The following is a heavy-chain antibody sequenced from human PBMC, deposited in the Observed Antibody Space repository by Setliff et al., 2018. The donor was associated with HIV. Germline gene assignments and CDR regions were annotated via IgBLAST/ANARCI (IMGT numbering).Heavy chain of an antibody. CDR2: MDGDGKYI. CDR1: GFPFDNFG. CDR3: ARDRGSGTCRGCDYMDV. V-gene: IGHV3-74*01. Sequence: GGSLRLSCETSGFPFDNFGFHWVRQAPGEGLVCVSRMDGDGKYIFYADSVKGRFTISRDNAKNTLYLQMNSLRDEDTAVYYCARDRGSGTCRGCDYMDVWGKGTTVTVSS. D-gene: IGHD3-3*01. J-gene: IGHJ6*03.